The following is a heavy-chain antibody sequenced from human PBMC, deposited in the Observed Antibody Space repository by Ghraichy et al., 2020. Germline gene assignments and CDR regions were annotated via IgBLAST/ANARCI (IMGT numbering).Heavy chain of an antibody. Sequence: GGSLRLSCTASGFTFSSYGIHWVRQAPGKGLEWVAVISYDGSIQYYADSVKGRFIISRDNSKNTLYLQMNSLRAEDTAIYYCAKEIAVADQFDYWGQGTLVTVSS. J-gene: IGHJ4*02. V-gene: IGHV3-30*18. D-gene: IGHD6-19*01. CDR3: AKEIAVADQFDY. CDR1: GFTFSSYG. CDR2: ISYDGSIQ.